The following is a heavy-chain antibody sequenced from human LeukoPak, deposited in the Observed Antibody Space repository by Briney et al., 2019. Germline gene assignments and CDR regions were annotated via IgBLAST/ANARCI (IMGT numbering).Heavy chain of an antibody. CDR3: AKDRGAYYYGDPSFDY. D-gene: IGHD4-17*01. CDR1: GFTFSSYA. J-gene: IGHJ4*02. CDR2: ISGSGGST. V-gene: IGHV3-23*01. Sequence: PGGSLRLSCTASGFTFSSYAMSWVRQAPGKGLEWVSAISGSGGSTYYADSVKGRFTISRDNSKNTLYLQMNSLRAEDTAVYYCAKDRGAYYYGDPSFDYWGQGTLVTVSS.